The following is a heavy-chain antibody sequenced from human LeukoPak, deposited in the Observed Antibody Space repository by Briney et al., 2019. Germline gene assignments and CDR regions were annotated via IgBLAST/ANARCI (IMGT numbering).Heavy chain of an antibody. J-gene: IGHJ5*02. CDR3: ARDPRPYCSSTRCGGGWFDP. Sequence: ASVKVTCKASGYTFTSYGISWVRHAPGQGLEWMGWISAYKGNTNYAQKLQGRVTMTTDTSTSTAYMELRSLRSDDTAVYYCARDPRPYCSSTRCGGGWFDPWGQGTLVTVSS. CDR1: GYTFTSYG. V-gene: IGHV1-18*01. D-gene: IGHD2-2*01. CDR2: ISAYKGNT.